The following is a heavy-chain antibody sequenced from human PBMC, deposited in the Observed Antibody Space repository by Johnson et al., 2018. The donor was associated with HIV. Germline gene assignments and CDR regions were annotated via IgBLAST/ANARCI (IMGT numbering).Heavy chain of an antibody. V-gene: IGHV3-30*03. CDR3: ASGGVVHDAFDM. D-gene: IGHD2-2*01. J-gene: IGHJ3*02. CDR1: GFTFSSYG. CDR2: ISYDESNK. Sequence: QVQLVESGGGVAQPGRSLRLSCAASGFTFSSYGMHWVRQAPGKGLEWVAVISYDESNKYYADSVKGRFTLSRDNSKNTLYLQLSSLRTEDTAVFYCASGGVVHDAFDMWGQGTMVTVSS.